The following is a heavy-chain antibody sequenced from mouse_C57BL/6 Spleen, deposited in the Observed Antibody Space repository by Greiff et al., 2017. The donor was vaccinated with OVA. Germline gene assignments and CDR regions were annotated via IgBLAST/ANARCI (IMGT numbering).Heavy chain of an antibody. CDR2: IYPRDGST. J-gene: IGHJ1*03. V-gene: IGHV1-85*01. Sequence: QVQLKQSGPELVKPGASVKLSCKASGYTFTSYDINWVKQRPGPGLAWIGWIYPRDGSTKYNEKFKGKATLTVDTSSSTAYMELHSLTSEDSAVYFCARGNYYGRRYFDVWGTGTTVTVSS. CDR3: ARGNYYGRRYFDV. CDR1: GYTFTSYD. D-gene: IGHD1-1*01.